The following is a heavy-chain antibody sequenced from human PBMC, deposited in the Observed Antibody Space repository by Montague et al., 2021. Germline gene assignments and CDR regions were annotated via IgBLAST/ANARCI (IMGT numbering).Heavy chain of an antibody. D-gene: IGHD3-22*01. Sequence: SETLSLTCAVSGGSISSNNWGTWVRPPPGKGLEWIGEIFHNGSTTYSPSLKSRVTISMDKSKNQFSLQMTSVTAADTAVYYCARMAAWGYYDTSGPNWFDPWGQGTLVTVSS. V-gene: IGHV4-4*02. CDR3: ARMAAWGYYDTSGPNWFDP. CDR1: GGSISSNNW. J-gene: IGHJ5*02. CDR2: IFHNGST.